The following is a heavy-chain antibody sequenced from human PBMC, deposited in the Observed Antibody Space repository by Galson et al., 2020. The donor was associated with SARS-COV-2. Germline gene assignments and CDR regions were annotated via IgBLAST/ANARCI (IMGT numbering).Heavy chain of an antibody. J-gene: IGHJ5*02. CDR2: IYYSGNI. V-gene: IGHV4-59*01. CDR1: GDSIRRYY. CDR3: ARLWAGSNYFDP. Sequence: SETLSLTCSISGDSIRRYYWSWIRQPPGKGLEWLGYIYYSGNIKYNPSLKSRLTISVDTSKNQLSLEMKSVTAADTAVYYCARLWAGSNYFDPWGQGTQVTVSS. D-gene: IGHD1-7*01.